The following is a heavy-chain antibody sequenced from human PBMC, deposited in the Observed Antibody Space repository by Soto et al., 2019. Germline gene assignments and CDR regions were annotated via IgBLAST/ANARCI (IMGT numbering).Heavy chain of an antibody. CDR2: TGLNGRTT. CDR1: GFPFSMSA. J-gene: IGHJ4*02. CDR3: ATVHSTSRSFDY. V-gene: IGHV3-23*01. D-gene: IGHD6-6*01. Sequence: EVQLLESGGGLVQPGGSLRLSCAGSGFPFSMSAMTWVRQAPGKGLEWVSTTGLNGRTTYYADSVKGRFTVSRDNTKNTLDLQMSSLRAEDTAVYYCATVHSTSRSFDYWGQGTLVTVSS.